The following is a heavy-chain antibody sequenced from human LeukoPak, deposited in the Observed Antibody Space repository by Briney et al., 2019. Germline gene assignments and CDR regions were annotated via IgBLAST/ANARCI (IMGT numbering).Heavy chain of an antibody. D-gene: IGHD1/OR15-1a*01. J-gene: IGHJ5*02. CDR1: GGTFSSYA. V-gene: IGHV1-69*13. Sequence: ASVMVSCKASGGTFSSYAISWVRQAPGQGLEWMGGIIPIFGTANYAQKFQGRVTITADESTSTAYMELSSLRSEDTAVYYCARDKASTSWFDPWGQGTLVTVSS. CDR2: IIPIFGTA. CDR3: ARDKASTSWFDP.